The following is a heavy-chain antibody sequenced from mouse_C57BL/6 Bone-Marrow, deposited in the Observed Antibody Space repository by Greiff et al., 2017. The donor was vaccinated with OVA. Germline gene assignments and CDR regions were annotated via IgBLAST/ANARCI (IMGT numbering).Heavy chain of an antibody. J-gene: IGHJ2*01. CDR3: VTILRPYFDY. CDR2: IHPNSGST. V-gene: IGHV1-64*01. CDR1: GYTFTSYW. Sequence: QVQLQQPGAELVKPGASVKLSCKASGYTFTSYWMHWVKQRPGQGLEWIGMIHPNSGSTNYNEKFKSKATLTVDKSSSTAYMKLSSLTSEDSAVYYCVTILRPYFDYWGQGTTLTVSS. D-gene: IGHD1-1*01.